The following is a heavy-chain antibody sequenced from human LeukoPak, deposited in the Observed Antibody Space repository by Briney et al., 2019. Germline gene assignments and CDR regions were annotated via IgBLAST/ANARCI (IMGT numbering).Heavy chain of an antibody. CDR3: ARAERTLNVFDV. J-gene: IGHJ3*01. V-gene: IGHV4-4*07. CDR1: DGSMISYH. CDR2: IYTRGST. Sequence: SETLSLTCSVSDGSMISYHWSWIRQPAGKGLEWIGRIYTRGSTDYNPSLMSRVTMSVDTSKNQFSLKLRSMTAADTAVYYCARAERTLNVFDVWGQGTIVTVSS. D-gene: IGHD1-1*01.